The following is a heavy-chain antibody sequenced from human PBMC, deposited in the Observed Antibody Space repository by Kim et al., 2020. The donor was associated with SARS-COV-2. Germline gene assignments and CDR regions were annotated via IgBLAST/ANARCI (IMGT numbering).Heavy chain of an antibody. V-gene: IGHV4-59*01. J-gene: IGHJ4*02. Sequence: SETLSLTCTVSGGSISSYYWSWIRQPPGKGLEWIGYIYYSGSTNYNPSLKSRVTISVDTSKNQFSLKLSSVTAADTAVYYCARDQTPGRFDYWGQGTLVTVSS. CDR1: GGSISSYY. D-gene: IGHD3-10*01. CDR3: ARDQTPGRFDY. CDR2: IYYSGST.